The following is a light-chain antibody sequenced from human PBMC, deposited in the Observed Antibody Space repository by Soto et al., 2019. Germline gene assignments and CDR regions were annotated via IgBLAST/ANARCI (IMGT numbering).Light chain of an antibody. CDR2: AVS. J-gene: IGLJ1*01. CDR1: SSDIGGYNY. Sequence: QSALTQPASVSGSPGQSITISCTGTSSDIGGYNYVSWYQQHPGKAPKLMIYAVSNRPSGVSYRFSGSKSGNTASLTISGLQAEDEADYYCSSYTSTPALYVFGPGTKVTVL. V-gene: IGLV2-14*01. CDR3: SSYTSTPALYV.